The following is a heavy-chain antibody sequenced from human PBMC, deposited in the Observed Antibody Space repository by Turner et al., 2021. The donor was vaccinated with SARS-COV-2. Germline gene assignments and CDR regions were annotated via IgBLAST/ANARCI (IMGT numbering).Heavy chain of an antibody. V-gene: IGHV4-59*08. CDR3: ARHQGSASGYDHGMNV. CDR2: FYKIGSI. CDR1: GGSVSSTS. Sequence: QVQLPESGPGLVKLSEPLSPTCTVSGGSVSSTSWSWIRQSPGRGLEWIGYFYKIGSIDYNPTLRSRVTISVDTSKNQLSLNLISVTAADTAVYYCARHQGSASGYDHGMNVWGQGTAVIVSS. J-gene: IGHJ6*02. D-gene: IGHD1-26*01.